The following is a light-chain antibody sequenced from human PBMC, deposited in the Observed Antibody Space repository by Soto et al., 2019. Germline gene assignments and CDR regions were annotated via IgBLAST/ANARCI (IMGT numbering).Light chain of an antibody. CDR2: DAS. V-gene: IGKV1-33*01. CDR1: QDISNY. CDR3: QKYNAAPLT. Sequence: DIQMTQSPSSLSASVGDRVTITCQASQDISNYLNWYQQKPGKAPKLLIYDASNLETGVPSRFSGSGSGTDFTLTITSLQPEDVATYYCQKYNAAPLTFGQGTKVDIK. J-gene: IGKJ1*01.